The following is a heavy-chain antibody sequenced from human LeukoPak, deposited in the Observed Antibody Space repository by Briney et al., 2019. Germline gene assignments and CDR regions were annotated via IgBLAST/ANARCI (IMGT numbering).Heavy chain of an antibody. CDR3: ATSRTFDY. J-gene: IGHJ4*02. D-gene: IGHD1-1*01. Sequence: HPGGSLRLSCAASGFTFSSYWMHWVRHAPGKGLVWVSRINSDGSSTGYADSVRGRFTISRDNTKNTLYLQMNSLRAEDTAMYYCATSRTFDYWGQGTLVTVSS. CDR1: GFTFSSYW. CDR2: INSDGSST. V-gene: IGHV3-74*01.